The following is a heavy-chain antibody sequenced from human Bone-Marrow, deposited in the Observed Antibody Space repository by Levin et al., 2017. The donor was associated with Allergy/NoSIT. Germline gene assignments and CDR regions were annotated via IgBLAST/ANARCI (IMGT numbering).Heavy chain of an antibody. CDR1: AYKFDSYG. CDR3: ARDASYRSDWLSDF. D-gene: IGHD6-19*01. Sequence: ASVKVSCKGSAYKFDSYGISWVRQAPGQGLEWMGWISISKGDTNYAQKFQGRVSMTRDISTQTAYMELRRLRSDDTAVYYCARDASYRSDWLSDFWGQGTRVTVSS. CDR2: ISISKGDT. J-gene: IGHJ4*02. V-gene: IGHV1-18*01.